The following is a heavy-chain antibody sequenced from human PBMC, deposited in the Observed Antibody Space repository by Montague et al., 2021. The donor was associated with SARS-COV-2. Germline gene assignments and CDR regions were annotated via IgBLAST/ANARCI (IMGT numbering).Heavy chain of an antibody. Sequence: GSNKYYADSVKGRFTISRDNSKNTLYLQMNSLRAEDTAVYYCAREYYDILTGYLAHYYYYGMDVGGQGKTGNVSS. V-gene: IGHV3-30*01. J-gene: IGHJ6*02. CDR3: AREYYDILTGYLAHYYYYGMDV. D-gene: IGHD3-9*01. CDR2: GSNK.